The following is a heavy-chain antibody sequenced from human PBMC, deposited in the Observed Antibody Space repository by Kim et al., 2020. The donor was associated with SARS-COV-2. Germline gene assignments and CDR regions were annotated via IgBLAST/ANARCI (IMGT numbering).Heavy chain of an antibody. D-gene: IGHD2-2*01. CDR1: GYTFTSYG. J-gene: IGHJ3*02. CDR2: ISAYNGNT. CDR3: ARDWDKAIPAVAFDI. Sequence: ASVKVSCKASGYTFTSYGISWVRQAPGQGLEWMGWISAYNGNTNYAQKLQGRVTMTTDTSTSTAYMELRSLRSDDTAVYYCARDWDKAIPAVAFDIWGQGKMVTVSS. V-gene: IGHV1-18*04.